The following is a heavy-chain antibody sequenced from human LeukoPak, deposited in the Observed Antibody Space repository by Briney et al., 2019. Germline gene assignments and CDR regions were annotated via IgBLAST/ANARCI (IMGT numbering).Heavy chain of an antibody. CDR2: IYSGGRT. D-gene: IGHD2-2*02. CDR3: ARVPPEFCSSTSCYRYHYIDV. CDR1: GFTVSSNY. J-gene: IGHJ6*03. V-gene: IGHV3-53*01. Sequence: GGSLRLSCAASGFTVSSNYMSWVRQAPGKGLEWVSVIYSGGRTYYADSVKGRLTISMDNSKNTLYLQMNSLRAEDTAVYYCARVPPEFCSSTSCYRYHYIDVWGKGTTVTVSS.